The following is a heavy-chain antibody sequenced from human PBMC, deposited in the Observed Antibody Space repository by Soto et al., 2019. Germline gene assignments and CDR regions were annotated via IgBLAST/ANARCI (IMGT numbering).Heavy chain of an antibody. J-gene: IGHJ6*02. CDR1: GFSLSTSGVG. D-gene: IGHD2-2*01. CDR3: AHSGIVLVPGPYYYYYGMDV. Sequence: ESGPRLVNPTQTLTLTCTFSGFSLSTSGVGVGWIRQPPGKALEWLALIYWDDDKRYSPSLKSRLTIAKDTSKNQVVLTMTNMDPVDTATYYCAHSGIVLVPGPYYYYYGMDVWGQGTTVTVSS. CDR2: IYWDDDK. V-gene: IGHV2-5*02.